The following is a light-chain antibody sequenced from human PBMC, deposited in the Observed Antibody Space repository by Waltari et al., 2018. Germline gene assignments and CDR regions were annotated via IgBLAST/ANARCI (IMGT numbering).Light chain of an antibody. CDR2: DVS. J-gene: IGLJ2*01. V-gene: IGLV2-14*03. Sequence: QSALTQPASVSGSPGQSTTISCSGTSNDIGSYNYIPWYQQHPGRAPKLMIYDVSDRPSGLSDRFSGSKSGNTASLSISGLQAEDEADYYCSSYTSSGTLVFGGGTKLTVL. CDR3: SSYTSSGTLV. CDR1: SNDIGSYNY.